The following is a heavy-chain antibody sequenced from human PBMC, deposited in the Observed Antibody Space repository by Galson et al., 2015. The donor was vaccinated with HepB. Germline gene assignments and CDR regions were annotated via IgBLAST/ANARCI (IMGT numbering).Heavy chain of an antibody. V-gene: IGHV3-7*03. CDR1: GLIFRNYW. D-gene: IGHD2/OR15-2a*01. CDR2: IKQDGSEK. J-gene: IGHJ4*02. Sequence: SLRLSCAASGLIFRNYWMSWVRQAPGKGLEWVANIKQDGSEKYYVASVKGRFTISRDNAKNSLYLQMNSPRAEDTAVYYCARDVLWGQGTLVTVSS. CDR3: ARDVL.